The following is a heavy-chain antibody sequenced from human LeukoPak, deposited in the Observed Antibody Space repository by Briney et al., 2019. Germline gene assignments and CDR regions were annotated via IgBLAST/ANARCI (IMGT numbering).Heavy chain of an antibody. CDR1: GGSISSYY. Sequence: PSETLSLTCTVSGGSISSYYWSWIRQPPGKGLEWIGYIYYSGSTNYSPSLKSRVTISLDTSKNQFSLKLSSVTAADTAVYYCARGVNSGYFDYCGQGTLVTVSS. V-gene: IGHV4-59*01. D-gene: IGHD1-26*01. CDR2: IYYSGST. J-gene: IGHJ4*02. CDR3: ARGVNSGYFDY.